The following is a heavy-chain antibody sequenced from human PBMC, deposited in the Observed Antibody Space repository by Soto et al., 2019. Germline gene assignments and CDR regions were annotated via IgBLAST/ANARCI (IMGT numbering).Heavy chain of an antibody. J-gene: IGHJ3*02. V-gene: IGHV3-33*01. CDR1: GFTFSSYG. D-gene: IGHD2-2*01. CDR3: ARESLGYCSSTSCRGAFDI. CDR2: IWYDGSNK. Sequence: QVQLVESGGGVVQPGRSLRLSCAASGFTFSSYGMHWVRQAPGKGLEWVAVIWYDGSNKYYADSVKGRFTISRDNSKNTLYLQMNSLRAEDTAEYYCARESLGYCSSTSCRGAFDIWGQGTMVTVSS.